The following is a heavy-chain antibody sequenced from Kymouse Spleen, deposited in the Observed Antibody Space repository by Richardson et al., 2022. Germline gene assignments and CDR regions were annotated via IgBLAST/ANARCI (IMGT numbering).Heavy chain of an antibody. D-gene: IGHD6-13*01. J-gene: IGHJ6*02. CDR2: IKQDGSEK. CDR1: GFTFSSYW. V-gene: IGHV3-7*01. CDR3: ASAGYSSSWYYYYYGMDV. Sequence: EVQLVESGGGLVQPGGSLRLSCAASGFTFSSYWMSWVRQAPGKGLEWVANIKQDGSEKYYVDSVKGRFTISRDNAKNSLYLQMNSLRAEDTAVYYCASAGYSSSWYYYYYGMDVWGQGTTVTVSS.